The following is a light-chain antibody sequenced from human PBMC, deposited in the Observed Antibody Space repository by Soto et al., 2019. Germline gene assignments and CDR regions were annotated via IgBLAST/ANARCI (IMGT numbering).Light chain of an antibody. CDR2: EVR. Sequence: QSALAQPPSASGSPGQSVTISCTGSGSDIGAYNHVSWYQQHSGKAPKLIIYEVRNRPSGVSNRLSGSKSGNTASLTISGLQADDEADYYCCSYTSSSIRVFGGGTKLTVL. CDR1: GSDIGAYNH. J-gene: IGLJ3*02. CDR3: CSYTSSSIRV. V-gene: IGLV2-14*01.